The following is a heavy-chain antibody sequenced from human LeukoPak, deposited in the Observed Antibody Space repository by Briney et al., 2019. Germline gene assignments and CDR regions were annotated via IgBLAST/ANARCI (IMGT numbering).Heavy chain of an antibody. V-gene: IGHV1-2*02. CDR1: GYTFTGYY. J-gene: IGHJ4*02. CDR3: VREESGGYFDY. Sequence: ASVKVSCKASGYTFTGYYMHWVRQARGQGLEWMGWINPNSGGTNYAQKFQRRVTMTRDTSISTAYMELSRLRSDDTAVYHCVREESGGYFDYWGQGTLVTVSS. CDR2: INPNSGGT. D-gene: IGHD2-8*02.